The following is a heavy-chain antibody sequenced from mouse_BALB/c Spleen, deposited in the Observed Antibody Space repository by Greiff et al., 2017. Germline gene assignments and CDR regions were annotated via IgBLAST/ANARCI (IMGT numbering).Heavy chain of an antibody. CDR1: GYSFTDYI. J-gene: IGHJ3*01. V-gene: IGHV1-39*01. D-gene: IGHD2-1*01. CDR2: INPYYGST. Sequence: VQLQQTGPELVKPGASVKISCKASGYSFTDYIMLWVKQSHGKSLEWIGNINPYYGSTSYNLKFKGKATLTVDKSSSTAYMQLNSLTSEDSAVYYCARGNYPAWFAYWGQGTLVTVSA. CDR3: ARGNYPAWFAY.